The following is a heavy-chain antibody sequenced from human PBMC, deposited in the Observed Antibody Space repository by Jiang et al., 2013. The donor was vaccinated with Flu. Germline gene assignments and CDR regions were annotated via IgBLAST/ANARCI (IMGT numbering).Heavy chain of an antibody. CDR2: INQSGAT. CDR3: ARTRHGLDV. Sequence: WTWIRQSPGKGLEWIGQINQSGATNYNPSLRSRLNTSIDTSKKQFSLKLTSVTAADTATYYCARTRHGLDVWGQGTTVTVSS. V-gene: IGHV4-34*01. J-gene: IGHJ6*02.